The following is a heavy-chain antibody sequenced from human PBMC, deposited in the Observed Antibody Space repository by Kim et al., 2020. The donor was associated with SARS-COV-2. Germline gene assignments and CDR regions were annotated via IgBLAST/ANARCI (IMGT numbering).Heavy chain of an antibody. Sequence: SETLSLTCTVSGGSISSYYWSWIRQPPGKGLEWIGYIYYSGSTNYNPSLKSRVTISVDTSKNQFSLKLSSVTAADTAVYYCARQAKYYDFWSGYPGDDAFDIWGQGTMVTVSS. D-gene: IGHD3-3*01. V-gene: IGHV4-59*08. CDR1: GGSISSYY. CDR3: ARQAKYYDFWSGYPGDDAFDI. CDR2: IYYSGST. J-gene: IGHJ3*02.